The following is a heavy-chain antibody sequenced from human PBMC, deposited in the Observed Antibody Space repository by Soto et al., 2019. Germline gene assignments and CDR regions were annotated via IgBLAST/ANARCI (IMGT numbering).Heavy chain of an antibody. V-gene: IGHV1-69*12. CDR1: GGTFSSYA. CDR2: IIPIFGTA. D-gene: IGHD6-6*01. Sequence: QVQLVQSGAEVKKPGSSVKVSCKASGGTFSSYAISWVRQAPGQGLEWMGGIIPIFGTANYAQKFQGRVTTTADESTSTAYMELSSLRSEDTAVYYCASRGDSSSSNYYYYYGMDVWGQGTTVTVSS. J-gene: IGHJ6*02. CDR3: ASRGDSSSSNYYYYYGMDV.